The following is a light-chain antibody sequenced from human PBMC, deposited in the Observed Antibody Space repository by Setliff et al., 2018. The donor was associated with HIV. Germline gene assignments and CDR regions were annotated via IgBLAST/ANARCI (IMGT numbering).Light chain of an antibody. J-gene: IGLJ1*01. CDR1: RSDVGGYDY. V-gene: IGLV2-14*01. Sequence: QSALTQPASVSGSPGQSITISCTGTRSDVGGYDYVSWYQQHPDKAPKLMIYEVSNRPSGVSNRFSGSKSGNTASLTISGLQAEDEADYYCSSFTSSGTYVFGTGTKVTVL. CDR3: SSFTSSGTYV. CDR2: EVS.